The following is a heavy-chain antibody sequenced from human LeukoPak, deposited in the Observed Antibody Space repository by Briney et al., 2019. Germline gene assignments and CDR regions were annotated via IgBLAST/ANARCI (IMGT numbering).Heavy chain of an antibody. CDR3: ARRAEWFSWTRLDAFDI. D-gene: IGHD3-3*01. CDR1: GGSLKNFA. Sequence: GSSVKVSCKASGGSLKNFAISWVRQAPGQGPEWMGGFNHIYGTTNYAQKFQGSVTITVDDSTNIAYLDLSSLRSDDTALYYCARRAEWFSWTRLDAFDIWGQGTMVTVSS. CDR2: FNHIYGTT. V-gene: IGHV1-69*01. J-gene: IGHJ3*02.